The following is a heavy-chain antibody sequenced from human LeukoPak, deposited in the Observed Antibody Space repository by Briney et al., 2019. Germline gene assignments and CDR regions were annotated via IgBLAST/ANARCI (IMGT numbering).Heavy chain of an antibody. CDR2: IWYDGSNK. Sequence: GGSLRLSCAASGFTFSSYGMHWVRQAPGKGLEWVAVIWYDGSNKYYADSVKGRLTISRDNSKNTLYLQMNSLRAEDTAVYYCARDLRGSNYVDYGMDVWGQGTTVTVSS. D-gene: IGHD3-16*01. CDR1: GFTFSSYG. J-gene: IGHJ6*02. CDR3: ARDLRGSNYVDYGMDV. V-gene: IGHV3-33*01.